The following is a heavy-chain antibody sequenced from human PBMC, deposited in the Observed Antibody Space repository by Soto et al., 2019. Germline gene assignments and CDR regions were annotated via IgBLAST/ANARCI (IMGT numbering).Heavy chain of an antibody. CDR2: ISSRSSYI. Sequence: PGGSLRLSCAASAFTFSSNSMNWVRQAPGKELEWVSSISSRSSYIYYADSVKGRFTISRDNAKNSLYLQMNSLRAEDTAVYYCARENRNYYDSSGYGYWGQGTLVTVSS. CDR1: AFTFSSNS. D-gene: IGHD3-22*01. CDR3: ARENRNYYDSSGYGY. V-gene: IGHV3-21*01. J-gene: IGHJ4*02.